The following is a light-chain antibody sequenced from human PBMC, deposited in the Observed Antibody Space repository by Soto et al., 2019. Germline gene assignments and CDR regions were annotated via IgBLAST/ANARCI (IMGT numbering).Light chain of an antibody. CDR3: QQYGTSPWT. V-gene: IGKV3-20*01. CDR2: GAS. J-gene: IGKJ1*01. Sequence: EIVLTQSPGTLSLSPGERATLSCRASPSVSSNYLAWYQQTPGQAPRLLISGASSRATGIPDRFSGSGSGTDFALTISRLEPEDSAVFYCQQYGTSPWTFGQGTKVEIK. CDR1: PSVSSNY.